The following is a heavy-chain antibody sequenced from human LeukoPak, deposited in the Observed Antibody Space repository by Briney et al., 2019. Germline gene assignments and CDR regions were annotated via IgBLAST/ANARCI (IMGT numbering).Heavy chain of an antibody. V-gene: IGHV1-58*02. Sequence: SVKVSCKASGFTFTSSAMQWVRQARGQRLEWIGWIVVGSGNTNYAQKFQERVTITRDMSTSTAYMELSSLRSEDTAVYYCAAGDTNCSSTSCYFRGFDPWGQGTPVTVSS. CDR2: IVVGSGNT. J-gene: IGHJ5*02. CDR3: AAGDTNCSSTSCYFRGFDP. CDR1: GFTFTSSA. D-gene: IGHD2-2*01.